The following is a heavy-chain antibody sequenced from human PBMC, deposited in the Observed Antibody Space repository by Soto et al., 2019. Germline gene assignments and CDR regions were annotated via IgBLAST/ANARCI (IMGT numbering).Heavy chain of an antibody. V-gene: IGHV1-69*13. Sequence: VASVKVSFKASGGTFSSYAISWVRQAPGQGLEWMGGIIPICGTANYAQKFQGRVTITADESTSTAYMELSSLRSEDTAVYYCARDPTSNYYDSSGYVDYWGQRTLVTFSS. CDR2: IIPICGTA. CDR3: ARDPTSNYYDSSGYVDY. D-gene: IGHD3-22*01. J-gene: IGHJ4*02. CDR1: GGTFSSYA.